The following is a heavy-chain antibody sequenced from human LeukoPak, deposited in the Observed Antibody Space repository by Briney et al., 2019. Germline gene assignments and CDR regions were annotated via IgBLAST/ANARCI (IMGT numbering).Heavy chain of an antibody. Sequence: GASVKVSCKASGYTFTSYYMHWVRQAPGQGLEWMGIINPSGGSTSYAQKFQGRVTMTRDTSTSTVYMELSSLRSEDTAVYYCARATTMIVVIMAFDYWGQGTLVTVSS. V-gene: IGHV1-46*01. D-gene: IGHD3-22*01. J-gene: IGHJ4*02. CDR2: INPSGGST. CDR1: GYTFTSYY. CDR3: ARATTMIVVIMAFDY.